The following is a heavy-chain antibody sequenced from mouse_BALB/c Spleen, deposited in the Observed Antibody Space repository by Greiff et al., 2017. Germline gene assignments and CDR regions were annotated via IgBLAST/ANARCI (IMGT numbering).Heavy chain of an antibody. CDR2: IYPGDGDT. CDR3: ADGYYAMDY. V-gene: IGHV1-87*01. CDR1: GYTFTSYW. Sequence: VQLQQSGAELARPGASVKLSCKASGYTFTSYWMQWVKQRPGQGLEWIGAIYPGDGDTRYTQKFKGKATLTADKSSSTAYMQLSSLASEDSAVYYCADGYYAMDYWGQGTSVTVSS. D-gene: IGHD2-3*01. J-gene: IGHJ4*01.